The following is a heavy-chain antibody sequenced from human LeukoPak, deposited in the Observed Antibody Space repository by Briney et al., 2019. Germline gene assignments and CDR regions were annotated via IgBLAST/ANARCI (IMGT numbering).Heavy chain of an antibody. CDR1: GGSISSSH. J-gene: IGHJ3*02. CDR2: ISYSGST. Sequence: SETLSLTCTVSGGSISSSHWSWIRQPPGKGLEWIGYISYSGSTNYNPSLRSRVTISKDTFKNQFSLKLSSVTAADTAVSYCARLCSSTSCYVSFDIWGQGTMVTVSS. CDR3: ARLCSSTSCYVSFDI. V-gene: IGHV4-59*08. D-gene: IGHD2-2*01.